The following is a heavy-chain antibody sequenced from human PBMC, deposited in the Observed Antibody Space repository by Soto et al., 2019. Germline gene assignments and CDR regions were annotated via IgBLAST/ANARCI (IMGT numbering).Heavy chain of an antibody. J-gene: IGHJ4*02. CDR3: AKDRGYDSSAYFDY. V-gene: IGHV3-23*01. Sequence: GGSLSLSCAASGFTFISYAMSCVRQPPGKGLEWVSAITGSGGSTYYADSVKGRFTISRDNSKNTLYLQMNSLRAEDTAVYYCAKDRGYDSSAYFDYWGQGTLVTVSS. CDR2: ITGSGGST. D-gene: IGHD3-22*01. CDR1: GFTFISYA.